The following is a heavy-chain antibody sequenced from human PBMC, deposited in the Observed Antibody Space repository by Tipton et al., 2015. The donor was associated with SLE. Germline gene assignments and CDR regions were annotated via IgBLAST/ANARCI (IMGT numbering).Heavy chain of an antibody. V-gene: IGHV4-4*07. J-gene: IGHJ4*02. CDR2: IYTSGNT. CDR3: ARGVDIATDYFDY. CDR1: GGSISRYY. Sequence: TLSLTCTVSGGSISRYYWGWIRQPAGKGLEWLGRIYTSGNTNYNPSHKSRVTVSADTSKNQFSLKLSSVTAADTAVYYCARGVDIATDYFDYWGQGTLVTVSS. D-gene: IGHD2-15*01.